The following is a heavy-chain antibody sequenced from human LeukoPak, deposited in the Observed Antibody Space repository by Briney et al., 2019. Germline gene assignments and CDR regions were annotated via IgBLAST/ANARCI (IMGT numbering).Heavy chain of an antibody. V-gene: IGHV4-39*07. CDR3: ARGNTIFGVVNSYYFDY. CDR2: IYYSGST. J-gene: IGHJ4*02. Sequence: SETLSLTCTVSGGSISSSSYYWGWLRQPPGKGLEWIGSIYYSGSTYYNPSLKSRVTISVDTSKNQFSLKLSSVTAADTAVYYCARGNTIFGVVNSYYFDYWGQGTLVTVSS. D-gene: IGHD3-3*01. CDR1: GGSISSSSYY.